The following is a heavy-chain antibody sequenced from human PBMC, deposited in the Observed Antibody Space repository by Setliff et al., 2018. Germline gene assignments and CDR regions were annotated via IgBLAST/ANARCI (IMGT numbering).Heavy chain of an antibody. J-gene: IGHJ4*02. CDR1: GYTFTTYY. D-gene: IGHD3-3*01. Sequence: GASVKVSCKASGYTFTTYYMHWVRQAPGQGLEWVGVINPGDGSTTYAQKFQGRVKMTRDTSTNTVYMQLNSLRFEDRAVYYCARENTAKNFWGEESDYWGQGTLVTVSS. CDR2: INPGDGST. CDR3: ARENTAKNFWGEESDY. V-gene: IGHV1-46*01.